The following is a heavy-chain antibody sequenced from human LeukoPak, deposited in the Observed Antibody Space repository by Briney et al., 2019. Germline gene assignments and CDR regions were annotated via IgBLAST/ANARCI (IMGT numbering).Heavy chain of an antibody. J-gene: IGHJ3*02. CDR3: ARHPPRITIFWRAHDDAFDI. Sequence: SETLSLTCAVYGGSFSGYYWSWIRQPPGKGLEWIGEINHSGSTNYNPSLKSRVTISVDTSKNQFSLELSSVTAADTAVYYCARHPPRITIFWRAHDDAFDIWGQGTMVTVSS. CDR2: INHSGST. CDR1: GGSFSGYY. V-gene: IGHV4-34*01. D-gene: IGHD3-9*01.